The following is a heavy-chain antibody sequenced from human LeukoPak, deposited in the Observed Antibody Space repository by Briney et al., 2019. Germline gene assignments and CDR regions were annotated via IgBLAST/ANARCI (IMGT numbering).Heavy chain of an antibody. D-gene: IGHD2-2*01. Sequence: PSETLSLTCTVSGGSLSSYYWSWIRQPPGKGLEWIGYIYYSGSTSYNPSLKSRVTISVDTSKNQFSLKLSCVTAADTALYYCARDLRGSSCYDYWGQGTLVTVSS. CDR1: GGSLSSYY. CDR3: ARDLRGSSCYDY. J-gene: IGHJ4*02. CDR2: IYYSGST. V-gene: IGHV4-59*01.